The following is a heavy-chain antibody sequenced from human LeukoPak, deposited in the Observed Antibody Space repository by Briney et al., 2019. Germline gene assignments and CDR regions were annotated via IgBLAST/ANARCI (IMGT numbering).Heavy chain of an antibody. CDR1: GFTFSTYE. CDR2: ISVSGGTI. D-gene: IGHD3-3*01. V-gene: IGHV3-48*03. CDR3: ARGDGGYYYGLDV. J-gene: IGHJ6*02. Sequence: GGSLRLSCAASGFTFSTYEMNWVRQAPGKGLEWVSYISVSGGTIKYADSVKGRFTISRDNAKNSLYLQLNSLRAEDTAVYYCARGDGGYYYGLDVWGQGTTVTVSS.